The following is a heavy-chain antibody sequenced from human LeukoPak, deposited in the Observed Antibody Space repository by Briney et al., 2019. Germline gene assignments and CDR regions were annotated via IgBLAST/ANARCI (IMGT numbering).Heavy chain of an antibody. J-gene: IGHJ5*02. CDR3: ARGPSRTVDTAMIASRFDP. Sequence: ASVNVSCRASGYTFTGYYVHWVRQAPGQGLEWMGWINPYHGGTTYAQKFQGRVTMTRDTSITTAYMELSRLSSDDTAVYYCARGPSRTVDTAMIASRFDPWGQGILVTVSS. D-gene: IGHD5-18*01. CDR1: GYTFTGYY. CDR2: INPYHGGT. V-gene: IGHV1-2*02.